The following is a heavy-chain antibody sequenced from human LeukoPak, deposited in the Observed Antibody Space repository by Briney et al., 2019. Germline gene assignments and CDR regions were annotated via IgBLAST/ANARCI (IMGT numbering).Heavy chain of an antibody. D-gene: IGHD2-8*02. V-gene: IGHV3-43D*03. J-gene: IGHJ4*02. CDR1: GFTFDDYA. CDR3: ARDMYGFLDH. CDR2: IHWDGGSA. Sequence: GGSLRLSCAASGFTFDDYAMHWVRQPPGKGLEWVSLIHWDGGSAYYADSVKGRFSISRDNNKNTLYLQMNTLRAEDTASYYCARDMYGFLDHWGQGTLVTVSS.